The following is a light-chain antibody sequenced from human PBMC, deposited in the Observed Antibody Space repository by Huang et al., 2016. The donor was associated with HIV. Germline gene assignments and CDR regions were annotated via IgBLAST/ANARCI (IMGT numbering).Light chain of an antibody. J-gene: IGKJ4*01. V-gene: IGKV3-15*01. CDR3: QQYNNWPPLT. CDR1: QSFSTN. CDR2: GTS. Sequence: EIVMTQSPATLSVSPGERATLSCRASQSFSTNLAWYQQKAGQAPRLLMYGTSTRATGVPARFSGSGSGTEFTLTISSLQSEDFAVYYCQQYNNWPPLTFGGGTRVEIK.